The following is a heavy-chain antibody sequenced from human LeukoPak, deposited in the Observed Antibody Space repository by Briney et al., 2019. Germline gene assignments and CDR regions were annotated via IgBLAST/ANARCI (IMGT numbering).Heavy chain of an antibody. CDR3: AKGRGFFEGACFDY. V-gene: IGHV3-7*03. D-gene: IGHD3-3*01. CDR1: GFTFSSSC. Sequence: PGGSLRLSCAASGFTFSSSCMSWVRQAPGKGLEWVANIKRDGKDKYYMDSVKGRFTISRDNAKNSLNLQMNSLRAEDTALYYCAKGRGFFEGACFDYWGRGTLVTVSS. J-gene: IGHJ4*02. CDR2: IKRDGKDK.